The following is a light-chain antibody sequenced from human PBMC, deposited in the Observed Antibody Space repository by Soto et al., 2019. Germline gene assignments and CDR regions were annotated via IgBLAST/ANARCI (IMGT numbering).Light chain of an antibody. V-gene: IGKV3D-7*01. CDR3: QQDYNLPWT. J-gene: IGKJ1*01. CDR2: GAY. CDR1: QSVSSSY. Sequence: ENVLTQSPATLSLSPGRRATLSFRASQSVSSSYLSWYQQKPGQAPRLLIYGAYTRATGIPARFSGSGSGTDFTLTISSLQPEDFAVYYCQQDYNLPWTFGQGTKVDIK.